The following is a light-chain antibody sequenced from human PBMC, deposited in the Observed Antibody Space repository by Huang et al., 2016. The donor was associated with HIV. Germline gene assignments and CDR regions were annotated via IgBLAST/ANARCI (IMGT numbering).Light chain of an antibody. CDR1: QSVSRN. V-gene: IGKV3-15*01. CDR3: QQYNNWPPMYT. J-gene: IGKJ2*01. Sequence: EIVLTQSPATRSMSPGQRATLSCRASQSVSRNLAWCQQNPGQAPRLLIYGASTRATGIPARFSGSGSGTEFTLTISSLQSEDFAVYYCQQYNNWPPMYTFGQGTKLEV. CDR2: GAS.